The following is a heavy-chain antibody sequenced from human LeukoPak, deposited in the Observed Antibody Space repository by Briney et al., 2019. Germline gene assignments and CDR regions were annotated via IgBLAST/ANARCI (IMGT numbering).Heavy chain of an antibody. CDR3: ASANYYYYYYMDV. Sequence: SETLSLTCTVSGGSISSYYWSWIRQPPGKGLEWIGYIYYSGSTNYNPPLKSRVTISVDTSKNQFSLKLSSVTAADTAVYYCASANYYYYYYMDVWGKGTTVTVSS. J-gene: IGHJ6*03. V-gene: IGHV4-59*01. CDR2: IYYSGST. CDR1: GGSISSYY.